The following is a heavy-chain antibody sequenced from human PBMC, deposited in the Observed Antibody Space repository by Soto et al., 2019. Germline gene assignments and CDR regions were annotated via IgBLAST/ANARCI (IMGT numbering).Heavy chain of an antibody. D-gene: IGHD2-8*02. Sequence: GGSLRLSCAASGFTITNDWMNWVRQAPGKGLEWVGRVKTKTEGETTDYAAPVKGRFTISRDDSQNTLYLQMNSLKTEDTAVYYCTTLVAAGPFDYWGQGTLVTVSS. CDR3: TTLVAAGPFDY. J-gene: IGHJ4*02. CDR2: VKTKTEGETT. V-gene: IGHV3-15*07. CDR1: GFTITNDW.